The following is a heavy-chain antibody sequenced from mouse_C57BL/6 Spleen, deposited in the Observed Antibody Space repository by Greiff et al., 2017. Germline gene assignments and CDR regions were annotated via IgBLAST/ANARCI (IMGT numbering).Heavy chain of an antibody. V-gene: IGHV5-9*01. CDR3: AGWDGAMDY. CDR1: GFTFSSYT. D-gene: IGHD4-1*01. Sequence: DVHLVESGGGLVKPGGSLKLSCAASGFTFSSYTMSWVRQTPEKRLEWVATISGGGGNTYYPDSVKGRFTISRDNAKNTLYLQMSSLRSEDTALYYCAGWDGAMDYWGQGTSVTVSS. CDR2: ISGGGGNT. J-gene: IGHJ4*01.